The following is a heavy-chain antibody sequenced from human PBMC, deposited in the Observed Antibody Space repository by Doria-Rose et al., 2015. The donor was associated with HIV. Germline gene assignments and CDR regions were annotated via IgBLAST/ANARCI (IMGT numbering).Heavy chain of an antibody. CDR2: IFSDDGR. D-gene: IGHD6-13*01. J-gene: IGHJ4*02. Sequence: SGPVLVKPTETLTLTCTVSGVSLSSPGMGVSWIRQPPGKALEWLANIFSDDGRSYKTSLKGRLTISRGTSKSQVVLTMTDMDPVDTATYYCARIKSSRWYHKYYFDFRGQGTLAIVSA. CDR1: GVSLSSPGMG. CDR3: ARIKSSRWYHKYYFDF. V-gene: IGHV2-26*01.